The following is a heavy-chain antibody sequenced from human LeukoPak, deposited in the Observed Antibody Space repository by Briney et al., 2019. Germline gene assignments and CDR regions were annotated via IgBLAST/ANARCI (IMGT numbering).Heavy chain of an antibody. CDR2: ISGSGGST. D-gene: IGHD3-3*01. CDR3: ARGFTIFGVVNDGFDI. V-gene: IGHV3-23*01. J-gene: IGHJ3*02. Sequence: GGSLRLSCAASGFTFSSYSMNWVRQAPGKGLEWVSAISGSGGSTYYADSVKGRFTISRDNAKNTLYLQMNSLRAEDTAVYYCARGFTIFGVVNDGFDIWGQGTKVTVSS. CDR1: GFTFSSYS.